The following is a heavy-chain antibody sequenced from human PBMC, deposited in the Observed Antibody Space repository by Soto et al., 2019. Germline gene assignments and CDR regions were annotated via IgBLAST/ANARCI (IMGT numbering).Heavy chain of an antibody. CDR3: ARQNWQIVVEVPLIYY. Sequence: SETLSLTCIVSGGSITSNSHYWGWIRQPPGKGLESIGNIYYDGNTYYNPSLKSRVTISLDTSKNQFSLRLISVTAADTSVYYCARQNWQIVVEVPLIYYWGHGTLVTVSS. CDR2: IYYDGNT. D-gene: IGHD2-15*01. J-gene: IGHJ4*01. V-gene: IGHV4-39*01. CDR1: GGSITSNSHY.